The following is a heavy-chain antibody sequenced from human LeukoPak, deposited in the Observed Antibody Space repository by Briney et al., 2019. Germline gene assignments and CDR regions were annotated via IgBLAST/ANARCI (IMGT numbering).Heavy chain of an antibody. CDR3: ARDRETMVRGADFDY. CDR1: GFTFSSYG. J-gene: IGHJ4*02. D-gene: IGHD3-10*01. CDR2: ISSSSSYI. Sequence: GGSLRLSCAASGFTFSSYGMHWVRQAPGKGLEWVSSISSSSSYIYYADSVKGRFTISRDNAKNSLYLQMNSLRAEDTAVYYCARDRETMVRGADFDYWGQGTLVTVSS. V-gene: IGHV3-21*01.